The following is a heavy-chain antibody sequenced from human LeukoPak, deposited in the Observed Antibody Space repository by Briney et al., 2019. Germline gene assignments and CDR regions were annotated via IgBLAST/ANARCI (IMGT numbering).Heavy chain of an antibody. J-gene: IGHJ4*02. V-gene: IGHV3-30*18. CDR2: ISYDGSNK. CDR3: AKDSGVSSGYLC. Sequence: AGGSLRLFCAVSGFTFSSYGMHWVRQAPGKGLEWVAVISYDGSNKYYADSVKGRFTISRDNSKNTLYLQMNSLRAEDTAVYYCAKDSGVSSGYLCWGQGTLVTVSS. CDR1: GFTFSSYG. D-gene: IGHD3-22*01.